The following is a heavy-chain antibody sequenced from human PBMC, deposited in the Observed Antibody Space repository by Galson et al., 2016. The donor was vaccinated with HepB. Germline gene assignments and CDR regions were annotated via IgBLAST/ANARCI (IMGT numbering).Heavy chain of an antibody. J-gene: IGHJ5*02. Sequence: SVKVSCKASGHTFTSYGTNYGISWVRQAPGQGLEWMGWISAYNGNTNYAQKLQGRVTMTTDTSTSTAYMELRSLRSDDTAVYYCARDRRITMVRGVINTYNWFDPWGQGTLVTVSS. V-gene: IGHV1-18*01. CDR3: ARDRRITMVRGVINTYNWFDP. CDR1: GHTFTSYGTNYG. D-gene: IGHD3-10*01. CDR2: ISAYNGNT.